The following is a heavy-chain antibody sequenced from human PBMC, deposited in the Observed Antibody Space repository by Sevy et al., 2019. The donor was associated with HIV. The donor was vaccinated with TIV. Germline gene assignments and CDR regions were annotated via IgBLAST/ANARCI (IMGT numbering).Heavy chain of an antibody. J-gene: IGHJ4*02. V-gene: IGHV3-23*01. CDR2: ISGSGGST. CDR1: GFTFSRYC. CDR3: AKSSTLGIAVAGLFDY. D-gene: IGHD6-19*01. Sequence: GGSLRLSCAACGFTFSRYCMNWVRQAPGKGLEWVSAISGSGGSTYYADSVKGRFTISRDNSKNTLYLQMNSLRAEDTAVYYCAKSSTLGIAVAGLFDYWGQGTLVTVSS.